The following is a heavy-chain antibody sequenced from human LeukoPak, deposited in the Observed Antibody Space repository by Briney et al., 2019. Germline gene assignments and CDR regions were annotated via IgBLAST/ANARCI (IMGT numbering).Heavy chain of an antibody. V-gene: IGHV3-64*01. CDR3: GILVGSGSVALDY. J-gene: IGHJ4*02. Sequence: GGSLRLSCAPSGFTLTIYAMDCVRQAPGKGLEFVSAISSNGRSTNYANSVKGRFTVSRDISTNTVYLQMGNLRAEDMGVYYCGILVGSGSVALDYWGQGTLVTVPS. D-gene: IGHD3-10*01. CDR1: GFTLTIYA. CDR2: ISSNGRST.